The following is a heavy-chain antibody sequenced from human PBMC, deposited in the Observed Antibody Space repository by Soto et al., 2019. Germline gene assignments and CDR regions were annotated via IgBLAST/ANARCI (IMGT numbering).Heavy chain of an antibody. CDR2: IYATGTT. CDR3: VRDGTKTLRDWFDP. CDR1: GSSISGFY. J-gene: IGHJ5*02. V-gene: IGHV4-4*07. D-gene: IGHD1-1*01. Sequence: SETLSLTCPVSGSSISGFYGSWIRTSAGKGLEWIGRIYATGTTDYNPSLKSRVMMSVDTSKKQFSLKLRSVTAADTAVYYCVRDGTKTLRDWFDPWGRGISVTVSS.